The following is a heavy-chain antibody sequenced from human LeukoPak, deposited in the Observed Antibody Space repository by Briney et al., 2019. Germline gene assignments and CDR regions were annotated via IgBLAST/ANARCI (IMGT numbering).Heavy chain of an antibody. V-gene: IGHV3-30*03. D-gene: IGHD3-22*01. CDR3: ARAHDGSGYELDY. Sequence: PGRSLRLSCAASGFTFSSYGMHWVRQAPGKGLEWVAVISYDGSNKYYADSVKGRFTISRDNSKNTLYLQMNSLRAEDTAVYYCARAHDGSGYELDYWGQGTLVTVSS. CDR2: ISYDGSNK. CDR1: GFTFSSYG. J-gene: IGHJ4*02.